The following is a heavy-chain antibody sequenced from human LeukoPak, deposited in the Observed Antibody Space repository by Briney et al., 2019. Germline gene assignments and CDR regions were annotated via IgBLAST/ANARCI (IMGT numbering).Heavy chain of an antibody. V-gene: IGHV4-59*01. J-gene: IGHJ4*02. CDR1: GGSISSYY. D-gene: IGHD4-17*01. Sequence: SETLSLTCTVSGGSISSYYWSWIRQPPGKGLEWIGYIYYSGSTNYNPSLKSRVTISVDTSKNQFSLKLSSVTAADTAVYYCATRTNYGDRILDYWGQGTLVTVSS. CDR3: ATRTNYGDRILDY. CDR2: IYYSGST.